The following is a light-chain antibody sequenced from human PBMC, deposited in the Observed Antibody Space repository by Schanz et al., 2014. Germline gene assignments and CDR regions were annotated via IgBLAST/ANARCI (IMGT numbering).Light chain of an antibody. V-gene: IGKV3-20*01. CDR2: GAS. J-gene: IGKJ2*01. CDR3: QHYGSSPPYT. CDR1: RSISGN. Sequence: EIVVTQSPATLALSPGERASLSCRASRSISGNLAWYQQKPGQAPRLLIFGASTRATGIPPRFSGSMSGTDFTLTISRLEPEDFAVYYCQHYGSSPPYTFGQGTKLEIK.